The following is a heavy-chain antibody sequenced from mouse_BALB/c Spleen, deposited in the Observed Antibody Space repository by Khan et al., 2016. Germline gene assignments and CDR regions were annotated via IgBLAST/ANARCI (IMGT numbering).Heavy chain of an antibody. CDR1: GYTFTSYW. CDR2: IYPSDIYT. CDR3: TRGESTMIRGFAY. V-gene: IGHV1-69*02. J-gene: IGHJ3*01. Sequence: QVQLQQPGAELVRPGASVKLSCKASGYTFTSYWINWMKQRPGQGLEWIGNIYPSDIYTNYNQKFKDKATLTVDKSSSTAYMQLSSPTSEDSAIYYCTRGESTMIRGFAYWGQGTQVTVS. D-gene: IGHD2-4*01.